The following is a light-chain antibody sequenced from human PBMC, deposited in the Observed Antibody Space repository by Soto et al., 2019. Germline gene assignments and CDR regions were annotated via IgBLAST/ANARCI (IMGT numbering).Light chain of an antibody. CDR1: QSISDT. J-gene: IGKJ1*01. CDR3: QQYNNWPAWT. CDR2: GAS. V-gene: IGKV3-15*01. Sequence: IVMPQYPATLSVSPGGRATLSCRASQSISDTLSWYQQKPGQAPRLLIYGASTRAPGFPARFSGSGSGTDFTLTISSLQSEDFAVYYCQQYNNWPAWTFGQGTKVDIK.